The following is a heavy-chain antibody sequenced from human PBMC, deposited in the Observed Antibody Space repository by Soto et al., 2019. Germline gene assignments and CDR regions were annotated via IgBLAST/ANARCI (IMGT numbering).Heavy chain of an antibody. CDR1: GFTFSSYA. J-gene: IGHJ6*02. D-gene: IGHD1-26*01. CDR2: ISYDGSNK. CDR3: ARSLTRGSYSGYYYGMDV. Sequence: QVQLVESGGGVVQPGRSLRLSCAAYGFTFSSYAMHWVRQAPGKGLEWVAVISYDGSNKYYADSVKGRFTISRDNSKNTLYLQMNSLRAEDTAVYYCARSLTRGSYSGYYYGMDVWGQGTTVTVSS. V-gene: IGHV3-30-3*01.